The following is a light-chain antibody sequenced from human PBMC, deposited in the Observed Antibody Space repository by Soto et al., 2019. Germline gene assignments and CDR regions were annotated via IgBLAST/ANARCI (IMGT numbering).Light chain of an antibody. V-gene: IGKV3-11*01. CDR1: QSVDTH. J-gene: IGKJ5*01. Sequence: EIVLTQSPATLSLSPGERVTLSCRASQSVDTHLAWYQQKPGQAPRLLIHDASNRAIGIPARFSGSGSGTDFSLTISTLEAEDAEVYFCRQRSNWPGAITFGLGTRLEIK. CDR2: DAS. CDR3: RQRSNWPGAIT.